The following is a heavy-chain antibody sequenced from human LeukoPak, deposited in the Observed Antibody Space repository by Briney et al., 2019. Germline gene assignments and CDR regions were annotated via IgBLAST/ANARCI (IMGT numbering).Heavy chain of an antibody. CDR2: ISSNGGST. CDR1: GFIFSSYA. J-gene: IGHJ5*02. CDR3: ARARRYYYGSGKFDP. V-gene: IGHV3-64*01. D-gene: IGHD3-10*01. Sequence: PGGSLRLSCAASGFIFSSYAMHWVRQAPGKGLEYVSAISSNGGSTYYANSVKGRFTISRDNAKNSLYLQMNSLRAEDTALYYCARARRYYYGSGKFDPWGQGTLVTVSS.